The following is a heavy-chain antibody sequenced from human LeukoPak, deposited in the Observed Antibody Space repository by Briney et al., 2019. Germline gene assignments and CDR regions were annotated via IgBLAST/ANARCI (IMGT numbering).Heavy chain of an antibody. Sequence: GGSLRLSCAASGFTFSSYSMNWVRQAPGKGLEWVSSISSSSSYIYYADSVKGRFTISRDNAKNSLYLQVNSLRAEDTAVYYCARSGGTYYYDSSGYYPFDYWGQGTLVTVSS. CDR3: ARSGGTYYYDSSGYYPFDY. CDR1: GFTFSSYS. J-gene: IGHJ4*02. D-gene: IGHD3-22*01. CDR2: ISSSSSYI. V-gene: IGHV3-21*01.